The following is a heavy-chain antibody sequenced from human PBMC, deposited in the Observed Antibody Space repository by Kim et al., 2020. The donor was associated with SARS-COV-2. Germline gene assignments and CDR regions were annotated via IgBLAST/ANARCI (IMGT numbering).Heavy chain of an antibody. CDR3: ARGGYSYGEDWFDP. CDR1: GFTVSSNY. J-gene: IGHJ5*02. Sequence: GGSLRLSCAASGFTVSSNYMSWVRQAPGKGLEWVSVIYSGGSTYYADSVKGRFTISRDNSKNTLYLQMNSLRAEDTAVYYCARGGYSYGEDWFDPWGQGTLVTVSS. D-gene: IGHD5-18*01. CDR2: IYSGGST. V-gene: IGHV3-53*01.